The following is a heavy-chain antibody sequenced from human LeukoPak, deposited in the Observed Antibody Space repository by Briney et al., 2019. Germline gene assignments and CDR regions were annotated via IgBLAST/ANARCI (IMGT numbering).Heavy chain of an antibody. V-gene: IGHV4-59*08. CDR1: GGSFSNSY. CDR3: ARHETDNWFDS. D-gene: IGHD2-21*02. J-gene: IGHJ5*01. CDR2: IYYSGNT. Sequence: SGTLSLTCTVSGGSFSNSYWSWIRQPPGKGLEWIGYIYYSGNTNYNPSLKSRVTISVDTAKNKFYLKLSSVAAADTAVYHCARHETDNWFDSWGQGTLVTVSS.